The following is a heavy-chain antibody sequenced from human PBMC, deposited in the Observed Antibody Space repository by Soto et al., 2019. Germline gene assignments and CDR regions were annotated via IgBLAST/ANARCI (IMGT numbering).Heavy chain of an antibody. CDR2: IYYSGST. Sequence: SETLSLTCTVSGGSISSYYWSWIRQPPGKGLEWIGYIYYSGSTNYNPSLKGRVTISVDTSKNQFSLKLSSVTAADTAVYYCARARFGELPTYYFDYWGQGTLVTVSS. J-gene: IGHJ4*02. V-gene: IGHV4-59*01. D-gene: IGHD3-10*01. CDR1: GGSISSYY. CDR3: ARARFGELPTYYFDY.